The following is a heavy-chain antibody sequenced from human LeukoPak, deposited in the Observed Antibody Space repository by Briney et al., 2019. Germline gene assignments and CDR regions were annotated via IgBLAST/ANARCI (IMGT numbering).Heavy chain of an antibody. D-gene: IGHD3-9*01. V-gene: IGHV3-21*01. CDR1: GFTFSSYS. Sequence: GGSLRVSCAASGFTFSSYSMNWVRQAPGKGLEWVSSISSSSSYIYYADSVKGRFTISRDNAKNSLFLQMNSLRAEDTAVYYCARGELRYFAWLSPSGYWGQGTLVTVSS. CDR3: ARGELRYFAWLSPSGY. J-gene: IGHJ4*02. CDR2: ISSSSSYI.